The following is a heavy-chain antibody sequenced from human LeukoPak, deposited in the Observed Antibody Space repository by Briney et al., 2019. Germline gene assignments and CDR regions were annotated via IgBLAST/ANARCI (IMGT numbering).Heavy chain of an antibody. J-gene: IGHJ2*01. CDR1: GYTFTGYY. CDR3: ARDGQTGAWYFDL. CDR2: INPNSGGT. V-gene: IGHV1-2*02. Sequence: GASVKVSCKASGYTFTGYYMHWVRQAPGQGLEWMGWINPNSGGTNYAQKFRGRVTMTRDTSISTAYMELSRLRSDDTAVYYCARDGQTGAWYFDLWGRGTLVTVSS. D-gene: IGHD7-27*01.